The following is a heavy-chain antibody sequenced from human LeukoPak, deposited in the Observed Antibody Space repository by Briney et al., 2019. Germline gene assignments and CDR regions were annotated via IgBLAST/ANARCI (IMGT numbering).Heavy chain of an antibody. J-gene: IGHJ6*02. CDR1: GYTFTSYG. CDR3: ARADERYYDFWSGWAHYGMDV. V-gene: IGHV1-18*01. CDR2: ISAYNGNT. Sequence: ASVKVSCKASGYTFTSYGISWVRQAPGQGLEWMGWISAYNGNTNYAQKLQGRVTMTTDTSTSTAYMELRSLRSDGTAVYYCARADERYYDFWSGWAHYGMDVWGQGTTVTVSS. D-gene: IGHD3-3*01.